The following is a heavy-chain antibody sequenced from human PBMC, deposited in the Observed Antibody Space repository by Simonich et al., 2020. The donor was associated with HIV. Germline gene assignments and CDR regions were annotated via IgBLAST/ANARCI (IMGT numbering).Heavy chain of an antibody. J-gene: IGHJ6*02. CDR2: IYPDGST. CDR3: ARDSTHSSGYNYYYHGMDV. V-gene: IGHV4-38-2*02. D-gene: IGHD3-22*01. Sequence: QVQLQESGPGLVKPSETLSLTCVVSGYSISCGYYLGWVRQPPGKGRELIGSIYPDGSTYSTPSLKERVTISLATSKTQFSLKLSSVTAADTAVYFCARDSTHSSGYNYYYHGMDVWGQGTTVTVSS. CDR1: GYSISCGYY.